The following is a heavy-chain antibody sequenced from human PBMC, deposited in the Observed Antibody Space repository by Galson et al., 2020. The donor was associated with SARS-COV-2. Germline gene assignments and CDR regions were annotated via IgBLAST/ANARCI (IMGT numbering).Heavy chain of an antibody. CDR3: ARLHCSSISCYFYGWFDP. J-gene: IGHJ5*02. D-gene: IGHD2-2*01. V-gene: IGHV5-51*01. Sequence: GESLKISCKGSGYSFISYWIGWVRQMPGKGLEWMGIIYPGDSDIRYSPSFQGQVTISADKSINTAYLQWSSLKASDTAMYYCARLHCSSISCYFYGWFDPWGQGTLVTVSS. CDR2: IYPGDSDI. CDR1: GYSFISYW.